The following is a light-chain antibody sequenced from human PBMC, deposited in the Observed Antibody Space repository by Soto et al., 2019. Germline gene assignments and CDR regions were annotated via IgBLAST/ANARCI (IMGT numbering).Light chain of an antibody. Sequence: EIVLTQSPGTLSLSPGERATLSCRASQSVTSSYLAWYQQKPGQAPRLLISGASTRATGIPARFSGSGSGTDFTLTISRLEPEDFAVYYCQQYGNSPITFGQGTRLEIK. CDR2: GAS. V-gene: IGKV3-20*01. J-gene: IGKJ5*01. CDR3: QQYGNSPIT. CDR1: QSVTSSY.